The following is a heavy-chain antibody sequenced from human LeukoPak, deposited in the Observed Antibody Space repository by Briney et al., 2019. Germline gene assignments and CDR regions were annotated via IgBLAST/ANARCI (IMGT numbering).Heavy chain of an antibody. CDR1: GYSFTAFY. Sequence: ASVKVSCKTSGYSFTAFYIQWVRQAPGQGLEWMGWIHPRRGDTNYAQKFQGRVPMTRDTSISTAYLDLSSLRSDDTAVYYCARDGDYGTGSYYRGCIDSWGQGTPVTVSP. J-gene: IGHJ4*02. CDR3: ARDGDYGTGSYYRGCIDS. V-gene: IGHV1-2*02. D-gene: IGHD3-10*01. CDR2: IHPRRGDT.